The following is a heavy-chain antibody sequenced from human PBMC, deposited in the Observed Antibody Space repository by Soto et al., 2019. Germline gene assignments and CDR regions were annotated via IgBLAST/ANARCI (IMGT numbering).Heavy chain of an antibody. CDR1: GCSYRTYT. J-gene: IGHJ6*04. V-gene: IGHV1-69*13. CDR3: TGDRGSIMLYYAMAV. D-gene: IGHD3-16*01. Sequence: GSSVKVACKASGCSYRTYTTSWVRQAPGQGLAGVGGIISIIGTVNYAQKLRDRVTITADESTSTAYMKLKNLTSEDTAVSYCTGDRGSIMLYYAMAVWGKGTTVTVS. CDR2: IISIIGTV.